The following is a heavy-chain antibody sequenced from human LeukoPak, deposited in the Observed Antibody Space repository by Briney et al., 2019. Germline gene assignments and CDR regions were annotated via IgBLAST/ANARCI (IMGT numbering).Heavy chain of an antibody. Sequence: GGSLRLSCAASGFTFNTYWIHWVRQAPGKGLVWVSSISSDVSITNYADSVKGRFTISRDNAKNTLYLQMNSLRVEDTAAYYCARGGGTYGYHGFYWGQGTLVTVSS. CDR2: ISSDVSIT. V-gene: IGHV3-74*01. J-gene: IGHJ4*02. CDR3: ARGGGTYGYHGFY. CDR1: GFTFNTYW. D-gene: IGHD2-8*01.